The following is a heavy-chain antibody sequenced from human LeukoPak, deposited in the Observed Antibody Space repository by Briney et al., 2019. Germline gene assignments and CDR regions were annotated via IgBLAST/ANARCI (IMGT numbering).Heavy chain of an antibody. CDR1: GFAFSSHA. CDR3: VKNHYDYVWGSWFDY. V-gene: IGHV3-64D*06. J-gene: IGHJ4*02. CDR2: ISSTGGST. D-gene: IGHD3-16*01. Sequence: PGGSLRLSCSASGFAFSSHALHWVRQAPGKGLQYVSGISSTGGSTYYADSVKGRFTISRDNSENTLYLQMSSLRVEDTAVYYCVKNHYDYVWGSWFDYWGQGTLVSASS.